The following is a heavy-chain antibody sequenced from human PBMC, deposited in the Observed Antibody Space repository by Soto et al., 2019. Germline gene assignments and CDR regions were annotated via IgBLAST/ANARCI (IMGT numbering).Heavy chain of an antibody. CDR2: INYSGST. V-gene: IGHV4-59*01. Sequence: QVQLQESGPGLVKPSETLSLTCTVSGGSISSYYWSWIRQPPGKGLEWIGYINYSGSTNYNPSLKSRVTISVDKSKNRYSLKLSSVTAADTAVYYCARDSPEYSINGGYYYYGMDVWGQGTTVTVSS. CDR1: GGSISSYY. D-gene: IGHD6-6*01. CDR3: ARDSPEYSINGGYYYYGMDV. J-gene: IGHJ6*02.